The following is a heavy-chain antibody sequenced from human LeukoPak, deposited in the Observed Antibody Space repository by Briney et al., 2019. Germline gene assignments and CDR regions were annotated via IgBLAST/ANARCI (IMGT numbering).Heavy chain of an antibody. CDR2: MNPNSGNT. J-gene: IGHJ4*02. Sequence: GASVKVSCKASGYTFSSDDINWVRQATGQGLEWMGWMNPNSGNTGYAHKFQGRVTMTRNTSISTAYMELSSLRSEDTAVYYCASLDRGSGWYEFVDYWGQGTLVTVSS. D-gene: IGHD6-19*01. CDR1: GYTFSSDD. V-gene: IGHV1-8*01. CDR3: ASLDRGSGWYEFVDY.